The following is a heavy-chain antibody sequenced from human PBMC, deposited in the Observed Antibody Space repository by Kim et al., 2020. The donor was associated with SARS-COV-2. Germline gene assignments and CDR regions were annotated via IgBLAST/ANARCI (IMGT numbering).Heavy chain of an antibody. D-gene: IGHD3-3*01. J-gene: IGHJ3*02. CDR2: IWYDGSNK. CDR1: GFTFSSYG. V-gene: IGHV3-33*01. Sequence: GGSLRLSCAASGFTFSSYGMHWVRQAPGKGLEWVSVIWYDGSNKYYADSVKGRFTISRDNSKNTLYLQMNSLRAEDTAVYYCARGGVRLLEWLFRSEDDAFDIWGQGTMVTVSS. CDR3: ARGGVRLLEWLFRSEDDAFDI.